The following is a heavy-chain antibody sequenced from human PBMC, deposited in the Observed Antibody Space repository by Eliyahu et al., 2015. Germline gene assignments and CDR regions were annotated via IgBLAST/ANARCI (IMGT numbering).Heavy chain of an antibody. V-gene: IGHV3-30*02. D-gene: IGHD3/OR15-3a*01. J-gene: IGHJ4*02. CDR2: IRYDGYNK. CDR1: GFXFSSYG. CDR3: VDDFWTGYKGVY. Sequence: QVQLVESGGGVVQPGGSLRLSCAASGFXFSSYGMNWVRQAPGKGLEWVTFIRYDGYNKYYADSVKGRFTISRDNSKNTLYLQMNSLRAEDTAVYYCVDDFWTGYKGVYWGQGTLVTVSS.